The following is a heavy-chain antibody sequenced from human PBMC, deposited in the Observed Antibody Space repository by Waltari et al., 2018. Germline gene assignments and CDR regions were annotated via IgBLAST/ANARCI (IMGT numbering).Heavy chain of an antibody. V-gene: IGHV4-38-2*02. J-gene: IGHJ4*02. CDR3: AREWMRRVIVGARGDFDY. CDR2: IYHSGST. D-gene: IGHD1-26*01. Sequence: QVQLQESGPGLVKPSETLSLTCAVSGYSISSGYYWGWIRQPPGKGLEWIGSIYHSGSTYYNPSLKSRVTISVDTSKNQFSLKLSSVTAADTAVYYCAREWMRRVIVGARGDFDYWGQGTLVTVSS. CDR1: GYSISSGYY.